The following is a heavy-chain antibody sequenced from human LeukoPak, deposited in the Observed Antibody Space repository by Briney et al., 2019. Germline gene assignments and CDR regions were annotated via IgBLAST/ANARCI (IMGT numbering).Heavy chain of an antibody. CDR3: ARDISSTLTTL. D-gene: IGHD4-17*01. CDR2: ISSSSTTK. Sequence: PGGSLRLSCAASGFTFSTYRMNWVRQAPGKGLEWVAYISSSSTTKYYADSVKGRFTISRDNAKNSLYLQMNSLRAEDTAVYYCARDISSTLTTLWGQGTLVTGSS. J-gene: IGHJ4*02. CDR1: GFTFSTYR. V-gene: IGHV3-48*01.